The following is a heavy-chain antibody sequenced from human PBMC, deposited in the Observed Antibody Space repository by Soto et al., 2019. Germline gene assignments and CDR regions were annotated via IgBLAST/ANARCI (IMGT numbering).Heavy chain of an antibody. Sequence: PGGSLRLSCAASGFTFSSYGMHWVRQAPGKGLEWVAVIWYDGSNKYYADSVKGRFTISRDNSKNTLYLQMNSLRAEDTAVYYCARDPVRFLEWLGLDGTDVWGQGTTVTVSS. J-gene: IGHJ6*02. CDR2: IWYDGSNK. V-gene: IGHV3-33*01. CDR1: GFTFSSYG. CDR3: ARDPVRFLEWLGLDGTDV. D-gene: IGHD3-3*01.